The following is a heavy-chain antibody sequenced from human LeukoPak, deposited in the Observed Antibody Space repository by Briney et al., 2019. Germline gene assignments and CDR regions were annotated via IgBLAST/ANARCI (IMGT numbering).Heavy chain of an antibody. Sequence: GGSLRLSCAGSGFSFSDYTMNGVRQAPGKGLEWVSSISSSSSYIYYADSVKGRFTISRDNAKNSLYLQMNSLRAEDTAVYYCARGYGRADYWGQGTLVSVSS. J-gene: IGHJ4*02. CDR1: GFSFSDYT. D-gene: IGHD5-18*01. V-gene: IGHV3-21*01. CDR3: ARGYGRADY. CDR2: ISSSSSYI.